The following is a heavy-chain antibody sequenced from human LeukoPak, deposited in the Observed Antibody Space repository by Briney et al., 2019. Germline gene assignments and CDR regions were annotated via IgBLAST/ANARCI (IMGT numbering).Heavy chain of an antibody. CDR3: ARDKLGQLYDYVWGSYRSDAFDI. Sequence: PGGSLRLSCAASGFTFSSYSMNWVRQAPGKGLEWVSYISSSSSTIYYADSVKGRFTISRDNAKNSLYLQMNSLRAEDTAVYYCARDKLGQLYDYVWGSYRSDAFDIWGQGTMVTVSS. V-gene: IGHV3-48*01. CDR2: ISSSSSTI. J-gene: IGHJ3*02. D-gene: IGHD3-16*02. CDR1: GFTFSSYS.